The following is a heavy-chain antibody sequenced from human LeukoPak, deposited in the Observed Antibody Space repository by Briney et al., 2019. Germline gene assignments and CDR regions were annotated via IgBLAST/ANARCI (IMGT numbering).Heavy chain of an antibody. J-gene: IGHJ4*02. CDR2: ISGSGIST. CDR3: AKDRGAVAGEIFDY. CDR1: GFTFSSYA. D-gene: IGHD6-19*01. Sequence: GGSLRLSCAASGFTFSSYAMSWVRQAPGKGLEWVSTISGSGISTYYADSVKGRFTISRDTSKNTLYLQMNSLRAEDTAVYYCAKDRGAVAGEIFDYWGQGTLVTVFS. V-gene: IGHV3-23*01.